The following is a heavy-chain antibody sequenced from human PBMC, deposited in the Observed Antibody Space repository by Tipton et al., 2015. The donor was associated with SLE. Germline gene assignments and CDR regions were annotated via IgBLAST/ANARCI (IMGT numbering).Heavy chain of an antibody. J-gene: IGHJ6*04. CDR3: VRDRFVIIPRQIIYSSMDA. Sequence: TLSLTCTVSGGSINHDKFYWTWVRQPAGGGLEWLGRVHFSGRNNYNPPLKSRVTIPIYASKSQFSLSLTSLAAADTAVYYCVRDRFVIIPRQIIYSSMDAWGTGTTVTVSS. CDR2: VHFSGRN. CDR1: GGSINHDKFY. V-gene: IGHV4-61*02. D-gene: IGHD2-15*01.